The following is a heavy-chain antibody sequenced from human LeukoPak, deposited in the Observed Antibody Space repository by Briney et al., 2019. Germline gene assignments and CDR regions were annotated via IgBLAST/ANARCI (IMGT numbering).Heavy chain of an antibody. D-gene: IGHD7-27*01. V-gene: IGHV1-46*01. Sequence: ASVKVSCKASGYTFTSYYMHWVRQAPGQGLEWMGVINPSGGSTSYAQKFQGRVTMTRDTSTSTVYMELSSLRSEDTAVYYCARSNWGGDFDYWGQGTLVTVSS. CDR3: ARSNWGGDFDY. CDR1: GYTFTSYY. CDR2: INPSGGST. J-gene: IGHJ4*02.